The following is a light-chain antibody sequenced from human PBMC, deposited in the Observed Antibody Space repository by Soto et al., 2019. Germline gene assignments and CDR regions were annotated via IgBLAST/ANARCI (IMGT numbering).Light chain of an antibody. J-gene: IGKJ1*01. CDR3: QQYGGSPRT. Sequence: ILLTQFSVTLSLSPGERATLLCRASQSVSGYLAWYQQKPGQARRLLIYGASTRATGIPARFSGSGSGTDFTLTITRLEPEDFAVYYCQQYGGSPRTFGQGTKVDIK. V-gene: IGKV3-20*01. CDR2: GAS. CDR1: QSVSGY.